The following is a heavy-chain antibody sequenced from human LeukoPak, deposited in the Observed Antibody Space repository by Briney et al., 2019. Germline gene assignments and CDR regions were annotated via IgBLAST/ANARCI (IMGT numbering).Heavy chain of an antibody. CDR3: ARGLGDGDLDY. D-gene: IGHD4-17*01. CDR1: GFTFSSYG. Sequence: GGSLRLSCAASGFTFSSYGMHWVRQAPGKGREGVAVIWYDGSNKYYADSVKGRFTISRDNSKNTLYLQMNSLRAEDTAVYYCARGLGDGDLDYWGQGTLVTVSS. V-gene: IGHV3-33*01. CDR2: IWYDGSNK. J-gene: IGHJ4*02.